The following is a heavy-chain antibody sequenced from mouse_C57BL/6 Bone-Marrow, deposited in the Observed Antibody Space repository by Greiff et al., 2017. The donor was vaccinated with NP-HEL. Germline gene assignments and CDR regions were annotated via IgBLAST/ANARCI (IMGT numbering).Heavy chain of an antibody. V-gene: IGHV7-1*01. CDR3: ARDALDWYFDV. Sequence: EVKLVVESGGGLVQSGRSLRLSCATSGFTFSDFYMEWVRQAPGKGLEWIAASRNKANDYTTEYSASVKGRFIVSRDTSQSILYLQMNALRAEDTGIYYCARDALDWYFDVWGTGTTVTVSS. CDR2: SRNKANDYTT. J-gene: IGHJ1*03. CDR1: GFTFSDFY.